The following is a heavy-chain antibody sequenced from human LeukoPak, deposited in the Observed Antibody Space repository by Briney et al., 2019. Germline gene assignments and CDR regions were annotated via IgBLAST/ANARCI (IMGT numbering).Heavy chain of an antibody. CDR1: GYTFTSYY. J-gene: IGHJ4*02. CDR3: ARDEYYDSSGYFKY. CDR2: INPNSGGT. D-gene: IGHD3-22*01. V-gene: IGHV1-2*02. Sequence: ASVTVSCKASGYTFTSYYIHWVRQAPGQGLEWMGWINPNSGGTNYAQKFQGRVTMTRDTSISTAYMELSRLRSDDTAVYYCARDEYYDSSGYFKYWGQGTLVTVSS.